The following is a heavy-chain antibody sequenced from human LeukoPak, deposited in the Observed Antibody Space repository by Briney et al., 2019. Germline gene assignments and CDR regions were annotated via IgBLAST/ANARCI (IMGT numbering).Heavy chain of an antibody. CDR1: GFTFSSYA. Sequence: GGSLRLSCAASGFTFSSYAMTWVRQASGKGLEWVSAISRGGGSTYYADPVKGRFTISGNSSKNTLYLQTNSLRAEDTAVYYCAKGIQWELPIDYWGQGTLVTVSS. D-gene: IGHD4-23*01. J-gene: IGHJ4*02. CDR2: ISRGGGST. CDR3: AKGIQWELPIDY. V-gene: IGHV3-23*01.